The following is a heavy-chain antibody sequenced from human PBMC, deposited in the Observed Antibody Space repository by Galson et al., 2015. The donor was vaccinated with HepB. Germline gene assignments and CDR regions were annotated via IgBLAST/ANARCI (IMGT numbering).Heavy chain of an antibody. Sequence: SLRLSCAASGFTFSSYAMHWVRQAPGKGLEWVAVISYDGSNKYYADSVKGRFTISRDNSKNTLYLQMNSLRAEDTAVYYCARDQGWELGDAFDIWGQGTMVTVSS. D-gene: IGHD1-26*01. CDR2: ISYDGSNK. V-gene: IGHV3-30-3*01. CDR1: GFTFSSYA. J-gene: IGHJ3*02. CDR3: ARDQGWELGDAFDI.